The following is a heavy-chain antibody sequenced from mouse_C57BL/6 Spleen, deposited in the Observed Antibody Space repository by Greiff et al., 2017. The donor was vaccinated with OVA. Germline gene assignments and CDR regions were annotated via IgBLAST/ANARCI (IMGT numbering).Heavy chain of an antibody. CDR1: GFTFSDYG. CDR3: ARPLYYYGSSLDY. V-gene: IGHV5-17*01. D-gene: IGHD1-1*01. J-gene: IGHJ2*01. Sequence: EVKVVESGGGLVKPGGSLKLSCAASGFTFSDYGMHWVRQAPEKGLEWVAYISSGSSTIYYAETVKGRFTISRDNAKNTLFLQMTSLRSEDTAMYYCARPLYYYGSSLDYWCQGTTRTVSS. CDR2: ISSGSSTI.